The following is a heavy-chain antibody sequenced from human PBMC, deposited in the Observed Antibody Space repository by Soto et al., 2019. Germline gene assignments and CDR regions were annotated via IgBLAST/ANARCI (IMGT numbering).Heavy chain of an antibody. D-gene: IGHD5-18*01. Sequence: SETLSLTCTVSGGSVSSGYNYWRWIRQSPGEGLEWIGYISGSGSTGYNPSLNHRLTKSVDRSKTQVKLRLTSVNGADTAVYFCAPESGFTYGYFDYWGQG. J-gene: IGHJ4*02. CDR2: ISGSGST. CDR1: GGSVSSGYNY. V-gene: IGHV4-30-4*01. CDR3: APESGFTYGYFDY.